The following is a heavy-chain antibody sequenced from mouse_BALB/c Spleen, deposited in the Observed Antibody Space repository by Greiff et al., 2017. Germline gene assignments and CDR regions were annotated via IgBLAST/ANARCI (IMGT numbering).Heavy chain of an antibody. V-gene: IGHV14-3*02. Sequence: EVKLMESGAELVKPGASVKLSCTASGFNIKDTYMHWVKQRPEQGLEWIGRIDPANGNTKYDPKFQGKATITADTSSNTAYLQLSSLTSEDTAVYYCARGTNYFDYWGQGTTLTVSS. D-gene: IGHD1-1*01. CDR1: GFNIKDTY. CDR2: IDPANGNT. CDR3: ARGTNYFDY. J-gene: IGHJ2*01.